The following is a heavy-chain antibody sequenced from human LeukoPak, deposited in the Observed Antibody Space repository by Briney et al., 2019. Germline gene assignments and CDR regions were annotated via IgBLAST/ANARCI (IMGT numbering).Heavy chain of an antibody. Sequence: GGSLRLSCAASGFTFSSYEMNWVRQAPGKGLEWVSYISSSGSTIYYADSVKGRFTISRDNAKNSLYLQMNSLRAEDTAVYYCARDRPLIVGATRAFDYWGLGTLVTVSS. CDR3: ARDRPLIVGATRAFDY. V-gene: IGHV3-48*03. CDR1: GFTFSSYE. J-gene: IGHJ4*02. CDR2: ISSSGSTI. D-gene: IGHD1-26*01.